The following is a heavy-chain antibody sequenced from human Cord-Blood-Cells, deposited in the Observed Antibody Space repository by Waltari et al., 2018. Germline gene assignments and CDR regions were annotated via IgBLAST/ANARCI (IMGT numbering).Heavy chain of an antibody. CDR2: IIPIFGTA. CDR3: AVVGTRIVATIRGVVDY. V-gene: IGHV1-69*01. Sequence: QVQLVQSGAEVKKPGSSVKVSCKASGGTFSSYAISWVRQAPGQGLEWMGGIIPIFGTANYAQKFRGRVTITADESTSTAYMGLSSLRSEDTAVYYCAVVGTRIVATIRGVVDYWGQGTLVTVSS. D-gene: IGHD5-12*01. J-gene: IGHJ4*02. CDR1: GGTFSSYA.